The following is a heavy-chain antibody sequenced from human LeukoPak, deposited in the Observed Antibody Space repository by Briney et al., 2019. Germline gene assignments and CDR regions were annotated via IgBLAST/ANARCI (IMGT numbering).Heavy chain of an antibody. D-gene: IGHD3-10*01. Sequence: ASVKVSCKDSVYTFIRYAFSLGPQAPGQGLEWMGWISAYNGNTNYAQKLQGRVTMTTDTSTSTANKQLRRLRADDTAGYYCARSGVLYYYDGMHVLGQGTTVTVSS. J-gene: IGHJ6*02. V-gene: IGHV1-18*01. CDR1: VYTFIRYA. CDR2: ISAYNGNT. CDR3: ARSGVLYYYDGMHV.